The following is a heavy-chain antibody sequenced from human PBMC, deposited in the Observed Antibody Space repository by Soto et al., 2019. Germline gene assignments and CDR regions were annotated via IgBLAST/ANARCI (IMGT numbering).Heavy chain of an antibody. V-gene: IGHV3-74*01. J-gene: IGHJ4*02. D-gene: IGHD5-18*01. CDR3: ARGGYGLWLNDY. Sequence: EVQLVESGGGLVKPGGSLRLSCEASGFPFSKYWIHWVRQAPGKGRVWVSRIKGDESTTNYADSVKGRFTISRDNANDVVFLHMNTMTADDTAVYYCARGGYGLWLNDYWGQGTLVTVSS. CDR1: GFPFSKYW. CDR2: IKGDESTT.